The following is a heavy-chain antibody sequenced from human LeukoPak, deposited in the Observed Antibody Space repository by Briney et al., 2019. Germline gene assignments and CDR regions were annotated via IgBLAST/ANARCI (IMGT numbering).Heavy chain of an antibody. J-gene: IGHJ3*02. Sequence: GGSLRLSCAASGFTFSSYGMHWVRQAPGKGLEWVAVIWYDGSNKYYADSVKGRFTISRDNSKNTLYLQMNSLRAEDTAVYYCARGRRRWLQSGNDAFDIWGQGTVVTVSS. V-gene: IGHV3-33*01. D-gene: IGHD5-24*01. CDR3: ARGRRRWLQSGNDAFDI. CDR2: IWYDGSNK. CDR1: GFTFSSYG.